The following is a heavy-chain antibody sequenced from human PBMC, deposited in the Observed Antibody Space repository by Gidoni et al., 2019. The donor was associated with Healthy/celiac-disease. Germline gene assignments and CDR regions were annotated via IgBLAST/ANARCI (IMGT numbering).Heavy chain of an antibody. V-gene: IGHV3-23*01. CDR2: MIGRGGST. Sequence: EVQLLESWGGLVQPGGSLRLSCAASGFTFSRDAMSWVRQAPGQGLEWVSAMIGRGGSTYDADSVKGRFTISRDNAKNTRYLQRNSLRAEDTAVYDCAKERPWERRAFDIWGQGTMVTVSS. CDR1: GFTFSRDA. D-gene: IGHD1-26*01. CDR3: AKERPWERRAFDI. J-gene: IGHJ3*02.